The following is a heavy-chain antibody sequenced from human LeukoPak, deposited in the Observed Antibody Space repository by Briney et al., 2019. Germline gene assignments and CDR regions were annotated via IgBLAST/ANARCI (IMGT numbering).Heavy chain of an antibody. CDR2: INSDGSST. D-gene: IGHD5-18*01. Sequence: GRSLRLSCAASGFTFSSYWMHWVRQAPGKGLVWVSRINSDGSSTSYADSVKGRFTISRDNAKNTLYLQMNSLRAEDTAVYYCARAGYGYSYGQYYFDYWGQGTLVTVSS. CDR1: GFTFSSYW. V-gene: IGHV3-74*01. CDR3: ARAGYGYSYGQYYFDY. J-gene: IGHJ4*02.